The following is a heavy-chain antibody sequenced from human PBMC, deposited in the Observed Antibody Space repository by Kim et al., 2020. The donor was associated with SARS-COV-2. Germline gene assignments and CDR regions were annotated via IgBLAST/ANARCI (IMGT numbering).Heavy chain of an antibody. Sequence: STNSPPPLKRRVTISVDTSKNQFSLKLSSVTAADTAVYYCARGQLWFDYWGQGTLVTVSS. CDR2: ST. D-gene: IGHD5-18*01. V-gene: IGHV4-59*09. J-gene: IGHJ4*02. CDR3: ARGQLWFDY.